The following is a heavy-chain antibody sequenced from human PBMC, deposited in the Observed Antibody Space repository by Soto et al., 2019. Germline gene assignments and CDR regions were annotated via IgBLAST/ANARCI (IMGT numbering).Heavy chain of an antibody. CDR2: ISAYNGNT. D-gene: IGHD3-22*01. V-gene: IGHV1-18*01. CDR1: GYTFTSYV. J-gene: IGHJ3*02. CDR3: ARDNYYDSSGYPVHDAFDI. Sequence: ASVKVSCKASGYTFTSYVISWVRQAPGQGLEWMGWISAYNGNTNYAQKLQGRVTMTTDTSTSTAHMELRSLRSDDTAVYYCARDNYYDSSGYPVHDAFDIWGQGTMVTVSS.